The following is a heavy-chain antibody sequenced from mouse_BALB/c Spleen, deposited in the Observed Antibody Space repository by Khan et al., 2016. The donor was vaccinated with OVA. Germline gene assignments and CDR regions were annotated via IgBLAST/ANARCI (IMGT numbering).Heavy chain of an antibody. CDR2: INPTSGYT. CDR1: GYTFRSYW. J-gene: IGHJ2*01. Sequence: QVQLQQSGAEQAKPGASVKMSCKTSGYTFRSYWMHWVKQRPGQGLEWIGYINPTSGYTEYNEKFKDKATLSADKSSSTAYMQLTSLTSEDSAVYYCARDGIDYWCQGTTFPVSS. CDR3: ARDGIDY. V-gene: IGHV1-7*01. D-gene: IGHD2-3*01.